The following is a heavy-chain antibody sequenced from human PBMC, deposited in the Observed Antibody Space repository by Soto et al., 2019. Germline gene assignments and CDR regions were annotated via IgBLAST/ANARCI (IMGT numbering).Heavy chain of an antibody. V-gene: IGHV4-30-2*01. CDR3: ARGREEADYYYGMDV. CDR2: IYHSGST. CDR1: GGSISSGGYS. J-gene: IGHJ6*02. Sequence: PSETLSLTCAVSGGSISSGGYSWSWIRQPPGKGLEWIGYIYHSGSTHYNPSLKSRVTISVDRSKNQFSLKLSSVTAADTAVYYCARGREEADYYYGMDVWGQGTTVTVSS. D-gene: IGHD1-26*01.